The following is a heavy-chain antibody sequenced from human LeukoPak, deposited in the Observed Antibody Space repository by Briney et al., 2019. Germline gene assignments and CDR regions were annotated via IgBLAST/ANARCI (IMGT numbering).Heavy chain of an antibody. CDR1: GGSISSSNW. D-gene: IGHD1-26*01. Sequence: SETLSLTCAVSGGSISSSNWWSWVRQPPGKGLEWIGEIYHSGSTNYNPSLKSRVTISVDKSKNQFSLKLSSVTAADTAVYYCARDFTDSGSSLVYYYYYYMDVWGKGTTVTVSS. V-gene: IGHV4-4*02. J-gene: IGHJ6*03. CDR2: IYHSGST. CDR3: ARDFTDSGSSLVYYYYYYMDV.